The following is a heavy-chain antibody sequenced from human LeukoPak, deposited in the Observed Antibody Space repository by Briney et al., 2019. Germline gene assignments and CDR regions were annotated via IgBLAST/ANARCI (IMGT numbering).Heavy chain of an antibody. CDR1: GFTFSNAW. J-gene: IGHJ4*02. V-gene: IGHV3-15*01. CDR3: TTEGYDILTGLYYFDY. Sequence: GGSLRLSCAASGFTFSNAWMSWVRQAPGKGLEWVARFKSKTDGGTTDYAAPVKGRFTISRDDSKTTLYLQMNSLKTEDTAVYYCTTEGYDILTGLYYFDYWGQGTLVTVSS. D-gene: IGHD3-9*01. CDR2: FKSKTDGGTT.